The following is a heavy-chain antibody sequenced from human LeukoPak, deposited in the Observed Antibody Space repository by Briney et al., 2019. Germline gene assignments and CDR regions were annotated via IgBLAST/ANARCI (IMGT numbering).Heavy chain of an antibody. CDR1: GGSFSSYY. CDR3: ARGRFGGYCSSTSCPRGWFDP. J-gene: IGHJ5*02. V-gene: IGHV4-34*01. D-gene: IGHD2-2*01. Sequence: SETLSLTCTVSGGSFSSYYWSWIRQPPGKGLEWIGEINHSGSTNYNPSLKSRVTISVDTSKNQFSLKLSSVTAADTAVYYCARGRFGGYCSSTSCPRGWFDPWGQGTLVTVSS. CDR2: INHSGST.